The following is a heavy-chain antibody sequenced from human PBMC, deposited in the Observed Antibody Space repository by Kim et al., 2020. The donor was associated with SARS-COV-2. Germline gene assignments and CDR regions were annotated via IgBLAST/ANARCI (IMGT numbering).Heavy chain of an antibody. J-gene: IGHJ5*02. CDR2: ISSSSSYT. CDR1: GFTFSDYY. Sequence: GGSLRLSCAASGFTFSDYYMSWIRQAPGKGLEWVSYISSSSSYTNYADSVKGRFTISRDNAKNSLYLQMNSLRAEDTAVYYCARILAVVIGNWDWFDPWGQGTLVTVSS. V-gene: IGHV3-11*03. CDR3: ARILAVVIGNWDWFDP. D-gene: IGHD3-16*01.